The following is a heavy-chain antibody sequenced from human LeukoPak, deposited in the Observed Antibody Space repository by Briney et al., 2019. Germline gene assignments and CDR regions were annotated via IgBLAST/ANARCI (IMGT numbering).Heavy chain of an antibody. Sequence: GASVKVSCKASGYTFTGYYMHGVRQAPGQGLEWMGRINPNSGGTNYAQKFQGRVTMTRDTSISTAYMELSRARSDETAVYYCARHVLKGYDNCGYWGQGTLVTVSS. J-gene: IGHJ4*02. D-gene: IGHD1-20*01. CDR3: ARHVLKGYDNCGY. V-gene: IGHV1-2*06. CDR2: INPNSGGT. CDR1: GYTFTGYY.